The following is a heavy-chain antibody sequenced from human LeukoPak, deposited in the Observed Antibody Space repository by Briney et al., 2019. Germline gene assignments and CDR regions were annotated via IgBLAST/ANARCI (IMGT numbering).Heavy chain of an antibody. D-gene: IGHD6-19*01. CDR2: IYHSGST. V-gene: IGHV4-34*01. CDR3: ARHKSSSGCPPEGAFDI. Sequence: SETLSLTCAVYGGSFSGYYWSWIRQPPGKGLEWIGYIYHSGSTNYNPSLKSRLTISVDTSKNQFSLKLSSVTAADTAVYYCARHKSSSGCPPEGAFDIWGQGTMVTVSS. CDR1: GGSFSGYY. J-gene: IGHJ3*02.